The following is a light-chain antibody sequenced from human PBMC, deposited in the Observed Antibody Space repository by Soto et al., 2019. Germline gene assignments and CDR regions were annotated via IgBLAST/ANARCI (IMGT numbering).Light chain of an antibody. CDR3: VNWDSSLNVVV. Sequence: QSVLTQPPSMSAAPGQKVTISCSGSSSNIENNYVSWYQQDPGTAPKLLIYDNNRRPSGIPDRFSGSKSGTSATLGITGLQPGDEAHYYCVNWDSSLNVVVFGGGTKVTVL. CDR1: SSNIENNY. CDR2: DNN. V-gene: IGLV1-51*01. J-gene: IGLJ2*01.